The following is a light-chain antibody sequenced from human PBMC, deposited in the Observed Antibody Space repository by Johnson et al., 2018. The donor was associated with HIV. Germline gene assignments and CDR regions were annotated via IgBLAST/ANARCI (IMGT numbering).Light chain of an antibody. CDR1: SSNIGNNY. V-gene: IGLV1-51*01. Sequence: QSVLTQPPSVSAAPGQKVTISCSGSSSNIGNNYVSWYQQLPGTAPKLLIYDNNKRPSGIPDRFSGSKSGPSATLGITGLQTGDEADYYCGTWYSLNVFGTGTKVTVL. J-gene: IGLJ1*01. CDR2: DNN. CDR3: GTWYSLNV.